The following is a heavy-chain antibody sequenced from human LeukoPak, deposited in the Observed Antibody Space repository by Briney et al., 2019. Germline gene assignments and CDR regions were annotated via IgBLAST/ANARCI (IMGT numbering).Heavy chain of an antibody. Sequence: PSETLSLTCTVSGGSISSSSYYWGWIRQPPGKGLEWIGEINHSGSTNYNPSLKSRVTISVDTSKNQFSLKLSSVTAADTAVYYCARGYCSSTSCYTVFRKYNWFDPWGQGTLVTVSS. J-gene: IGHJ5*02. CDR1: GGSISSSSYY. CDR2: INHSGST. D-gene: IGHD2-2*02. CDR3: ARGYCSSTSCYTVFRKYNWFDP. V-gene: IGHV4-39*07.